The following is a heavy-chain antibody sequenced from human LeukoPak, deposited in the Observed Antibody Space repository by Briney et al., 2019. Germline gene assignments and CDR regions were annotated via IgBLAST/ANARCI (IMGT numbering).Heavy chain of an antibody. Sequence: GGALRLSCAASGFTFSGYAMSWVRQAPGQGLGWVSTISSSGGSTYYADSVKGRFTISRDNSKTTLYLQLNSLRAEDTAIYYCAKGGSNYGYGLDYWGQGTLVTVSS. D-gene: IGHD5-18*01. CDR3: AKGGSNYGYGLDY. J-gene: IGHJ4*02. CDR2: ISSSGGST. V-gene: IGHV3-23*01. CDR1: GFTFSGYA.